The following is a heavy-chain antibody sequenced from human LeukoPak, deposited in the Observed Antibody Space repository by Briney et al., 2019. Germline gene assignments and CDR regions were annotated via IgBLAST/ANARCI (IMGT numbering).Heavy chain of an antibody. CDR2: IYYSGST. CDR3: ATLAVAGYEADY. CDR1: AYSIGSGYY. J-gene: IGHJ4*02. D-gene: IGHD6-19*01. Sequence: PSETLSLTCAVSAYSIGSGYYWGWIRQPPGKGLEWIGSIYYSGSTYYNPSLKSRVTISVDTSKNQFSLKLSSVTAADTAVYYCATLAVAGYEADYWGQGTLVTVSS. V-gene: IGHV4-38-2*01.